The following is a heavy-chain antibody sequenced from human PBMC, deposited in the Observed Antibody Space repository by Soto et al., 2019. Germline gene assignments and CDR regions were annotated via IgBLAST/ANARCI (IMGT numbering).Heavy chain of an antibody. CDR3: APHVSCSGGSCQYDAFAI. J-gene: IGHJ3*02. Sequence: EVQVLESGGGLVQPGGSLRLSCEGSEFTVSGHAMTWIRQAPGKGPEWVSTITADGGTYYADSVKGRFAMSRDTSENTLYLQMNSLGAEDTAAYYCAPHVSCSGGSCQYDAFAIRGQWTMVTVSS. CDR2: ITADGGT. CDR1: EFTVSGHA. V-gene: IGHV3-23*01. D-gene: IGHD2-15*01.